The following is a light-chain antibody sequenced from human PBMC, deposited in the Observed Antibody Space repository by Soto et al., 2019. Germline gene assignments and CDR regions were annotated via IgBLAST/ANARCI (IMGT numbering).Light chain of an antibody. CDR3: ETWHSNTRV. CDR1: SSHSSDI. CDR2: IEGSGNY. J-gene: IGLJ3*02. V-gene: IGLV4-60*03. Sequence: QSVLTQSSSASASLGSSVKLTCTLSSSHSSDIIEWHQQQPGKAPRYLMKIEGSGNYNKGSGVPDRVSSSSSGADRYLSIANLQSEDEADYYCETWHSNTRVFGGGTKLTVL.